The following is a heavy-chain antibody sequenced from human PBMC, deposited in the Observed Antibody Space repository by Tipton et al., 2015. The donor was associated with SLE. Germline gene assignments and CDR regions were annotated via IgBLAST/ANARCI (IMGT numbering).Heavy chain of an antibody. Sequence: QVQLVQSGAEVKKPGASVKVSCKLSGSTLTELSIHWVRQAPEKGLEWMGGFDPEDGETISAQKVQGRVTMTEDTSTNTAYMELNSLSSDDTAVYYCATLRGSYLAAEYFHLWGQGTLVTVSS. CDR2: FDPEDGET. CDR3: ATLRGSYLAAEYFHL. D-gene: IGHD1-26*01. V-gene: IGHV1-24*01. CDR1: GSTLTELS. J-gene: IGHJ1*01.